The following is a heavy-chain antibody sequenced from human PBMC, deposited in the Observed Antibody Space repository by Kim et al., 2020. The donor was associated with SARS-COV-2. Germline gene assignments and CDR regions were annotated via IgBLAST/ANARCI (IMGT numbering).Heavy chain of an antibody. CDR1: GFRFDDYA. D-gene: IGHD2-2*01. CDR2: ISAAGADT. CDR3: AKDVCSSISCPYYYYHGMDV. Sequence: GGSLRLSCAASGFRFDDYAMNWVRQVPGKGLEWVSLISAAGADTYYADSVKGRFTISRDNNRNSLFLQMNSLRTEDTALYYCAKDVCSSISCPYYYYHGMDVCGQGTTVILPS. V-gene: IGHV3-43*02. J-gene: IGHJ6*02.